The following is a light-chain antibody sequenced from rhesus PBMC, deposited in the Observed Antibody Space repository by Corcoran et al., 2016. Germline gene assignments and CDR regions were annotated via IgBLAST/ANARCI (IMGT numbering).Light chain of an antibody. J-gene: IGKJ1*01. CDR3: MQGIEYPPWT. V-gene: IGKV2S20*01. Sequence: DIVMTQTPLSLPVTPGEPASISCRSSQSLLDSEDGNTYLAWYLQKPGQSPQPVSYEVSNRASGVPDSLSGSGSDTDFTLKISRVEAEDVGVYYCMQGIEYPPWTFGQGTKVEIK. CDR1: QSLLDSEDGNTY. CDR2: EVS.